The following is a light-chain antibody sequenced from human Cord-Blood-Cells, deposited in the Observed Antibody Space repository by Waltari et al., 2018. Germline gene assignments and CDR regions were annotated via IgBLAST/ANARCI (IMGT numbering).Light chain of an antibody. Sequence: IVLTQSLATMSLSPGERATLSCRARQSVSSYLAWDQQKPGQAPRLLIYAASNKATGLPARFSGSGSGTEFTLTISSLEPKDFAVYCGQQRSNGPPITFGQGTRLEIK. CDR1: QSVSSY. V-gene: IGKV3-11*01. CDR2: AAS. CDR3: QQRSNGPPIT. J-gene: IGKJ5*01.